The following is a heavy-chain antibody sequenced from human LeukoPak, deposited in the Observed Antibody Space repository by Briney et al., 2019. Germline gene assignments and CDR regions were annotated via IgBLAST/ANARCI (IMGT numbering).Heavy chain of an antibody. D-gene: IGHD3-22*01. CDR1: GYTFTTYY. J-gene: IGHJ3*01. Sequence: GASVKVSCKASGYTFTTYYMYWVRQAPGQGLEWMGIISLGVGSTNYAQKFQGRVTMTRNTSISTAYMELNSLTSEDTAVYYCASDTSHTGGYYYREDAFDVWGQGTMVTVSS. CDR3: ASDTSHTGGYYYREDAFDV. V-gene: IGHV1-46*01. CDR2: ISLGVGST.